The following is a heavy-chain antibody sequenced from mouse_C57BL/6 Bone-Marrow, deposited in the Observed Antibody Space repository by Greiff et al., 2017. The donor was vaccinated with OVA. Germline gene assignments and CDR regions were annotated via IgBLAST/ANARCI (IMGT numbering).Heavy chain of an antibody. Sequence: QVQLQQPGAELVRPGSSVKLSCKASGYTFTRYWMDWVKQRPGQGLEWIGNIYPYDRETKSNQKLKYKATLTVDKSSTSAYMQLSSLTSEDSAVYFCASRAPMGYFFDYWGQGTTLTVSS. J-gene: IGHJ2*01. CDR1: GYTFTRYW. CDR2: IYPYDRET. D-gene: IGHD3-3*01. V-gene: IGHV1-61*01. CDR3: ASRAPMGYFFDY.